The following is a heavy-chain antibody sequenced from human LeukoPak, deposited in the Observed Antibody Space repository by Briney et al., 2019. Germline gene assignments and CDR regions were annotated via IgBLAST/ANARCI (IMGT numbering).Heavy chain of an antibody. CDR2: IYYSGST. Sequence: PSETLSLTCAVSGGSISSYYWSWIRQPPGKGLEFIGHIYYSGSTNYNPSLKSRVTISVDPFKKQFSLNLSSVTAADTAVYYCAGAFPDSSRYIGPLDHWGQGTLVTVSS. D-gene: IGHD3-22*01. CDR1: GGSISSYY. V-gene: IGHV4-59*01. J-gene: IGHJ4*02. CDR3: AGAFPDSSRYIGPLDH.